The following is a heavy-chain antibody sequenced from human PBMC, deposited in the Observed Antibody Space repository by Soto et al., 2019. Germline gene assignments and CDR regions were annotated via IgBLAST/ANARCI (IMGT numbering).Heavy chain of an antibody. D-gene: IGHD2-21*01. J-gene: IGHJ6*02. V-gene: IGHV4-34*02. CDR2: ISHRGSI. CDR3: ARGRQVAPSALFRRAGDYSLDV. Sequence: QVQLQQWGAGLLKPSETLSLTCAVYGESFSGYYWTWIRQSPGKGLEWIGEISHRGSINHNPSLTGRVPISVDTSKSQFSLKLASVTAADTAVYYCARGRQVAPSALFRRAGDYSLDVWGQGTTVTVSS. CDR1: GESFSGYY.